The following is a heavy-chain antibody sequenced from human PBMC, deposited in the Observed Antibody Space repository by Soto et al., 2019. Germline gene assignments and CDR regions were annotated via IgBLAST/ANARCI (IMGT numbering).Heavy chain of an antibody. J-gene: IGHJ4*02. CDR3: ARGQWPNFDY. D-gene: IGHD6-19*01. V-gene: IGHV4-59*01. Sequence: QVQLQESGPGLVKPSETLSLTCTVSGGSLSTYYWSWLRQPPGKGLEWIGYIYYSGSTNYNPSLKRRVTISVDSSKNQFSLKLSSVTAADTAVYYCARGQWPNFDYWGQGTLVTVSS. CDR1: GGSLSTYY. CDR2: IYYSGST.